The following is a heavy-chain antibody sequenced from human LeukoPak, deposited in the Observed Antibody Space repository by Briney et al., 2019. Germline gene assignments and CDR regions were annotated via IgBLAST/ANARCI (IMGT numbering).Heavy chain of an antibody. V-gene: IGHV4-39*01. J-gene: IGHJ6*03. CDR2: MYYSGST. D-gene: IGHD2-2*01. CDR1: GGSISSSSYY. Sequence: SETLSLTCTVSGGSISSSSYYWGWIRQPPGKGLEWIGSMYYSGSTYYNPSLKSRVTLSVDTSKTQFSLKLSSVTAADTAVYFCARQYCSSTSCYYYYYHMDVWGKGTTVTVSS. CDR3: ARQYCSSTSCYYYYYHMDV.